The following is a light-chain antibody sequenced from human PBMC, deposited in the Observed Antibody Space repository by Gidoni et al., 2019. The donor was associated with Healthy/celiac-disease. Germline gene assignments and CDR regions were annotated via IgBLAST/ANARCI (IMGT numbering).Light chain of an antibody. Sequence: AIRMTQSPSSFSASTGDRVTITCRASQGISSYLAWYQQKPGKAPKLLIYAASTLQSGVPSRFGGRVSGPAFTLTISCLQSEDFATYYCQQYYRYPRTFXGXTKVEIK. CDR1: QGISSY. CDR2: AAS. CDR3: QQYYRYPRT. V-gene: IGKV1-8*01. J-gene: IGKJ4*01.